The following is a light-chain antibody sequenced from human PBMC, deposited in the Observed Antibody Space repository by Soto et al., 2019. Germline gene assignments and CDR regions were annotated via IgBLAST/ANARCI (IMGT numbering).Light chain of an antibody. Sequence: DIQMTQSPSSLSASVGDRVTITCRASQGISTFLAWYQQKPGKVPKLLISAASTFQSGLPSRFSGSGSGTDFTLTISSLQPEDVATYYCQKYYSAPCTFGQGTKLEIK. V-gene: IGKV1-27*01. CDR2: AAS. CDR1: QGISTF. CDR3: QKYYSAPCT. J-gene: IGKJ2*02.